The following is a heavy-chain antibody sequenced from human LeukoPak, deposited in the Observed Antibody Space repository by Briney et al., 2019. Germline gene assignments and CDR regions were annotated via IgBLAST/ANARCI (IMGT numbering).Heavy chain of an antibody. Sequence: PGGSLRLSCAASGFTFSSYDMHWVRQAPGKGLEWVAVISYDGSNKYYADSVKGRFTISRDISKNTLYLQMNSLRAEDTAVYYCAKDHSSGWYYGWFDPWGQGTLVTVSS. CDR3: AKDHSSGWYYGWFDP. CDR2: ISYDGSNK. CDR1: GFTFSSYD. J-gene: IGHJ5*02. D-gene: IGHD6-19*01. V-gene: IGHV3-30*18.